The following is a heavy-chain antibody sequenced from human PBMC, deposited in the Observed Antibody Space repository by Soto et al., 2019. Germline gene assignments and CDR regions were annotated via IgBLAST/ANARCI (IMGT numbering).Heavy chain of an antibody. CDR3: AKGSLTSGYSSGWYGGYFDY. J-gene: IGHJ4*02. Sequence: EVQLVESGGGLVQPGRSLRLSCAASGFTFEDYAMLWVRQAPGKGLEWVSGISWDSGSIGYADSVKGRFNVSRDNAKNSLYLQMNSLRPEDTALYYCAKGSLTSGYSSGWYGGYFDYWGQGTLVTVSS. CDR1: GFTFEDYA. V-gene: IGHV3-9*01. CDR2: ISWDSGSI. D-gene: IGHD6-19*01.